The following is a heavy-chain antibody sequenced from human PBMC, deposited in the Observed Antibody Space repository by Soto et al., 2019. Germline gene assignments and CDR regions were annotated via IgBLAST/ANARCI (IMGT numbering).Heavy chain of an antibody. CDR2: IYRGGST. CDR3: ERHYDSRGYYTDSFDI. Sequence: GGSLRLSCAASGFTVSSNYMSWVRQAPGKGLEWVSVIYRGGSTYFADSVKGRFTISRDNSKNTLYLQMNSLRVEDTAIYYCERHYDSRGYYTDSFDIWGQGTMVTVSS. D-gene: IGHD3-22*01. J-gene: IGHJ3*02. V-gene: IGHV3-66*04. CDR1: GFTVSSNY.